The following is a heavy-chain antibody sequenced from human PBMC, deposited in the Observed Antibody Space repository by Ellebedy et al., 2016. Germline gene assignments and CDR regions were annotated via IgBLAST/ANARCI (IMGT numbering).Heavy chain of an antibody. D-gene: IGHD6-13*01. V-gene: IGHV1-2*02. Sequence: ASVKVSXXASGYTFTAYYIHWVRQAPGQGLEWMGWMNPHSGGTNFAQKFQGRVTMTRDTSISTAYMELSKLRSDDTAVYYCTRFSSTWYWFDPWGQGTLVTVS. CDR3: TRFSSTWYWFDP. CDR1: GYTFTAYY. J-gene: IGHJ5*02. CDR2: MNPHSGGT.